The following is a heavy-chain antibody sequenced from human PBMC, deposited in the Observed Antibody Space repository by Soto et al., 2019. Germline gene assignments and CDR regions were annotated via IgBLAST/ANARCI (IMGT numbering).Heavy chain of an antibody. CDR3: ARGDCSGGSCYSSDYDYIWGTPIGWFDP. J-gene: IGHJ5*02. D-gene: IGHD2-15*01. CDR1: GYSFTSYW. CDR2: IYPGDSDT. Sequence: PGESLKISCKGSGYSFTSYWIGWVRQMPGKGLEWMGIIYPGDSDTRYSPSFQGQVTISADKSISTAYLQWSSLKASDTAMYYCARGDCSGGSCYSSDYDYIWGTPIGWFDPWGQGTLVTVSS. V-gene: IGHV5-51*01.